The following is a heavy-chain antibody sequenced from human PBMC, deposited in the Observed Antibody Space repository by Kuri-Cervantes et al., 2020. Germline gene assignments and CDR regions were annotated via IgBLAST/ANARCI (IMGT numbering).Heavy chain of an antibody. CDR1: GGSFRDYH. D-gene: IGHD2-15*01. CDR2: IYYTGKT. V-gene: IGHV4-59*08. CDR3: ARARSRSPPTSFGY. Sequence: GSLRLSCTVSGGSFRDYHWNWIRQSPGQRLEWIGYIYYTGKTNYNPSLRSRVTVSIDTSKNQFSLNVSSVTAADTAVYYCARARSRSPPTSFGYWGQGTLVTVSS. J-gene: IGHJ4*02.